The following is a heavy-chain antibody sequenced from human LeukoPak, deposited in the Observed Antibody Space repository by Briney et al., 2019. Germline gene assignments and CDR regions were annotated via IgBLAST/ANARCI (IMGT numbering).Heavy chain of an antibody. CDR1: GFTFSRYA. J-gene: IGHJ4*02. Sequence: GSLRLSCAASGFTFSRYAMSWVRQAPGKGLEWVSSISGSGMSTYYADSVKGRFTISRDTSRNTLDLQINSLRAEDTAIYYCAKGGTTVANVYDYWGQGTLVTVSS. CDR2: ISGSGMST. V-gene: IGHV3-23*01. CDR3: AKGGTTVANVYDY. D-gene: IGHD4-23*01.